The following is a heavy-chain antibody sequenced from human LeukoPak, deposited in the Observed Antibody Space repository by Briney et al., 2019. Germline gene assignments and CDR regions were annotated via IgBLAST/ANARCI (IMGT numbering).Heavy chain of an antibody. V-gene: IGHV4-59*08. J-gene: IGHJ4*02. Sequence: PSETLSLTCTVSGGSISSYYWSWIRQPPGKGLEWIAYISDIGSINYNPSLKSRVTISLDTSKNQFSLKLSSVTAADTAVYYCAGHHPRNTVDFWGQGTLVTVSS. D-gene: IGHD2/OR15-2a*01. CDR1: GGSISSYY. CDR2: ISDIGSI. CDR3: AGHHPRNTVDF.